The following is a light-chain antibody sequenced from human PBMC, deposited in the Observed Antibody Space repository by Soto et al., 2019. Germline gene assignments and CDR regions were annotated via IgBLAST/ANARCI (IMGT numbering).Light chain of an antibody. V-gene: IGLV2-23*02. Sequence: QPVLTQPASVSGSPGQSITISCTGTSSDVGSYNLVSWYQQHPGKAPKLMIYEVSKRPSGVSNRFSGSKSGNTASLTISGIQAEDEADYYCCSYAGSSTYVFGTGTKLTV. J-gene: IGLJ1*01. CDR1: SSDVGSYNL. CDR3: CSYAGSSTYV. CDR2: EVS.